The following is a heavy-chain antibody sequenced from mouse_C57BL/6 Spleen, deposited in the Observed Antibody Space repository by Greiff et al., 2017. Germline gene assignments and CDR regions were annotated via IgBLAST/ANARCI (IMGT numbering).Heavy chain of an antibody. V-gene: IGHV1-15*01. Sequence: VKLQESGAELVRPGASVTLSCKASGYTFTDYEMHWVKQTPVHGLEWIGAIDPETGGTAYNQKFKGKAILTADKSSSTAYIELRSLTSEDSAGEYWTRWILGSPYFDYWXQGTTLTVXS. CDR1: GYTFTDYE. CDR2: IDPETGGT. CDR3: TRWILGSPYFDY. D-gene: IGHD4-1*01. J-gene: IGHJ2*01.